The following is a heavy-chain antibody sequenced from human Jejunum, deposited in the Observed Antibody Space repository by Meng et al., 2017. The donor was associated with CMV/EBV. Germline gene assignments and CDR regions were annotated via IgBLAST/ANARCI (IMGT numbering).Heavy chain of an antibody. Sequence: ASGLAVSDNRMTWVRQVAGQGLQWVSTLYEGGSAHYAPSVEGRFSISKDNSGNMVYLQMNSLRVEDTAVYYCAREQMGAWRGYFDCWGQGILVTVSS. V-gene: IGHV3-53*01. CDR1: GLAVSDNR. CDR3: AREQMGAWRGYFDC. J-gene: IGHJ4*02. CDR2: LYEGGSA. D-gene: IGHD3-3*01.